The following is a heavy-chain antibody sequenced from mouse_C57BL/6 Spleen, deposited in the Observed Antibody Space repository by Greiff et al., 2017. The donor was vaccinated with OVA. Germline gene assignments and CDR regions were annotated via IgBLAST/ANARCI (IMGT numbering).Heavy chain of an antibody. CDR2: INPKNGGT. CDR1: GYTFTDYN. V-gene: IGHV1-18*01. D-gene: IGHD1-1*01. CDR3: SRSYGRSGGYDMDY. J-gene: IGHJ4*01. Sequence: EVQLQQSGPELVKPGASVKIPCKASGYTFTDYNMDWVKQSPGKSLEWIGDINPKNGGTFYNQKFKGKATLTVDKSSSTAYLELRSLTSEDTAVYDRSRSYGRSGGYDMDYWGQGTSVTVAS.